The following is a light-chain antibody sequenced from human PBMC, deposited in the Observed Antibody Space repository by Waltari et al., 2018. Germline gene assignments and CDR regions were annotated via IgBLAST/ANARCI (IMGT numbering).Light chain of an antibody. Sequence: DIQMTQSPSSVSESVGDRVTITCRASQDISGWLDWYQQKPGKAPKLLIYAASSLQGGVPARFSGTGSGTDFTLTINGLQPEDFGTYYCQQAHSFPFTFGPGTKVDV. J-gene: IGKJ3*01. CDR2: AAS. CDR1: QDISGW. V-gene: IGKV1D-12*01. CDR3: QQAHSFPFT.